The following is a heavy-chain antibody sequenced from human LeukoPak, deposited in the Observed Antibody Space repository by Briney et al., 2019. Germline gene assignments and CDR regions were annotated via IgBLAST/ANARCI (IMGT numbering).Heavy chain of an antibody. CDR2: ISYDGSNK. D-gene: IGHD3-22*01. V-gene: IGHV3-30*03. J-gene: IGHJ1*01. CDR3: ATYSSLNRREFQY. CDR1: GFTFSSYG. Sequence: GRSLRLSCAASGFTFSSYGMHWVRQAPGKGLEWVALISYDGSNKYYADSVKGRFTISRDKSKNTLYLQMNSLRAEDTAVYYCATYSSLNRREFQYWGQGTLLTVSS.